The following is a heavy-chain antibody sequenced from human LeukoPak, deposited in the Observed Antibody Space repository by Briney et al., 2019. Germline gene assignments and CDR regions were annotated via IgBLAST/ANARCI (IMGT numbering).Heavy chain of an antibody. J-gene: IGHJ4*02. CDR2: IYYSGST. CDR1: GGSFSGYY. D-gene: IGHD5-24*01. V-gene: IGHV4-59*01. Sequence: SETLSLTCAVYGGSFSGYYWSWIRQPPGKGLEWIGYIYYSGSTNYNPSLKSRVTISVDTSKNQFSLKLSSVTAADTAVYYCARDGYNIFDYWGQGTLVTVSS. CDR3: ARDGYNIFDY.